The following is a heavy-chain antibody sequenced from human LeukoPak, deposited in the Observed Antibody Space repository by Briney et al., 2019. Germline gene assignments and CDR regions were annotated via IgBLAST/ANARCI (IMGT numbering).Heavy chain of an antibody. CDR3: ARGVGRHYYDSSGSYYFDY. CDR2: INHSGST. CDR1: GGSFSGYY. Sequence: SETLSLTCAVYGGSFSGYYWSWIRQPPGKGLEWIGEINHSGSTNYNPSLKSRVTISVDTSKNQFSLKLSSVTAADTAVYCCARGVGRHYYDSSGSYYFDYWGQGTLVTVSS. D-gene: IGHD3-22*01. J-gene: IGHJ4*02. V-gene: IGHV4-34*01.